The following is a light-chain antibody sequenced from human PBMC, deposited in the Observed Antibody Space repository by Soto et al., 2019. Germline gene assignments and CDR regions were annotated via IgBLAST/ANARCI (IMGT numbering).Light chain of an antibody. Sequence: DIPLTKSPPTLSASVGDRVTITCRASQSIRYYLAWYQQMPGKAPKLLIYGASSLQSGVPSRFSGSGSGTEFTLTISSLQPDDFATYFCQHHNSYSHTFGLRTKVEIK. J-gene: IGKJ1*01. V-gene: IGKV1-5*01. CDR2: GAS. CDR1: QSIRYY. CDR3: QHHNSYSHT.